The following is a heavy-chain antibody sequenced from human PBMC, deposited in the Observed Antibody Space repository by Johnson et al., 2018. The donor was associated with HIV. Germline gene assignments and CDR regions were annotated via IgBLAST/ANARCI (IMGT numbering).Heavy chain of an antibody. CDR2: ISDSGDNT. CDR3: ARDGLAANAFDI. D-gene: IGHD3/OR15-3a*01. V-gene: IGHV3-11*06. CDR1: EFTFSDYH. Sequence: QVQLVESGGGLVKPGGSLRLSCAASEFTFSDYHMSWIRQAPGKGLEWVSAISDSGDNTNYADSVKGRFTVSRDNAKNTLYLQMNSLRAEDTAVYYCARDGLAANAFDIWGQGTMVTVSS. J-gene: IGHJ3*02.